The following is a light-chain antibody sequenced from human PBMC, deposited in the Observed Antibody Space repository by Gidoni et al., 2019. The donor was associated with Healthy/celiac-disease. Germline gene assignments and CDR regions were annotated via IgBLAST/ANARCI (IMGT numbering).Light chain of an antibody. CDR2: EDN. J-gene: IGLJ3*02. Sequence: NFMLPHPHSVSESPGKTVTISCTRSSGSIASNYVQWYQQRPGSSPTTVIYEDNQIPSGVPGRFSGSIDSSSNSASLTISGLKTEDEAGYYCQSYDSSNWVFGGGTKLTVL. CDR3: QSYDSSNWV. V-gene: IGLV6-57*01. CDR1: SGSIASNY.